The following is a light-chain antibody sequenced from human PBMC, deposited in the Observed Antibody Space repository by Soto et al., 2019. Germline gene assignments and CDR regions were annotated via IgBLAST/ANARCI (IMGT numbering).Light chain of an antibody. J-gene: IGLJ2*01. CDR1: NIGSKS. V-gene: IGLV3-21*04. CDR2: YDS. Sequence: SYELTQPPSVSVAPGKTARITCGGNNIGSKSVHWYQQKPGQAPVLVIYYDSDRPSGIPERFSGSNSGNTATLTISGVEAGDEADYYCQVWDSSSDHGVFGGGTKLTVL. CDR3: QVWDSSSDHGV.